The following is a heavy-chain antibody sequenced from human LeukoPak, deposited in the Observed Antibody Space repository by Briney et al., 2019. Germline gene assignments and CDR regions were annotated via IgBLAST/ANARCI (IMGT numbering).Heavy chain of an antibody. J-gene: IGHJ6*03. CDR3: ARGSGTLVEDYYYYMDV. CDR1: GFTFSSYG. D-gene: IGHD3-10*01. CDR2: ISYDGSSK. V-gene: IGHV3-30*03. Sequence: GGSLRLSCAASGFTFSSYGMHWVRQAPGKGLEWVAVISYDGSSKDYADSVKGRFTISRDNSKNTLYLQMNSLTVEDTAVYYCARGSGTLVEDYYYYMDVWGKGTTVTISS.